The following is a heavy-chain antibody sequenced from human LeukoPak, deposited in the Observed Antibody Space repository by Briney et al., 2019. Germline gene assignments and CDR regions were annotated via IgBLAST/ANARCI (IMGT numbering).Heavy chain of an antibody. D-gene: IGHD6-6*01. V-gene: IGHV1-8*01. Sequence: GASVKVSCKASGYTFTSYDINWVRQATGQGLEWMGWMNPNSGNTGYAQKFQGRVTMTRNTSISTAYMELSSLRSEDTAVYYCARGTARLYCYYMDVWGKGTTVTVSS. CDR2: MNPNSGNT. J-gene: IGHJ6*03. CDR1: GYTFTSYD. CDR3: ARGTARLYCYYMDV.